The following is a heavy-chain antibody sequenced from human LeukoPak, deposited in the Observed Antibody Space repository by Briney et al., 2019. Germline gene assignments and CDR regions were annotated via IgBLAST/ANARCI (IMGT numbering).Heavy chain of an antibody. V-gene: IGHV5-51*01. D-gene: IGHD2-15*01. CDR3: AVAAGCGTCYYFDY. Sequence: GESRDTSFKASGYTFTNYWIGWVRQMPGKGLEWMGVIYPGDLDTRYSPSFQGQVTISADKSISTAYLQWSSLKASDTAMYYCAVAAGCGTCYYFDYGGQGTLVTVSS. CDR2: IYPGDLDT. J-gene: IGHJ4*02. CDR1: GYTFTNYW.